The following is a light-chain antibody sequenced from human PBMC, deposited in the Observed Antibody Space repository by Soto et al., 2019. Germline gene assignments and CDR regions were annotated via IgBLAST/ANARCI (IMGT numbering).Light chain of an antibody. J-gene: IGLJ3*02. CDR1: RSNIGSNT. CDR2: SNN. V-gene: IGLV1-44*01. Sequence: QSVLTQPPSASGTPGQRVTISCFGSRSNIGSNTVNWYQQLPGTAPKLVIYSNNQRPSGVPDRFSGSKSGTSASLVISDLQSDDEGVYYCGPRDDSLNGWVFGGGTKLTVL. CDR3: GPRDDSLNGWV.